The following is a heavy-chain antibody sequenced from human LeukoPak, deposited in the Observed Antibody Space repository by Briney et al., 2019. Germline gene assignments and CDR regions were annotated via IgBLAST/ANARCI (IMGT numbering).Heavy chain of an antibody. CDR1: GGSISSSSYF. V-gene: IGHV4-39*01. D-gene: IGHD1-26*01. Sequence: SETLPLTCTVSGGSISSSSYFWGWIRQPPGKGLEWIGSSGSTYYNPSLESRVTISVDTSKNQFSLNLSSVTVADTAVYYCARHEKIGSYYGHLDYWGQGTLVTVSS. CDR2: SGST. CDR3: ARHEKIGSYYGHLDY. J-gene: IGHJ4*02.